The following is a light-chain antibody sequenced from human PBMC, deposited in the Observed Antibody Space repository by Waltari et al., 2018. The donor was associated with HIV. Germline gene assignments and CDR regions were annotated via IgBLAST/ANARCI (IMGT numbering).Light chain of an antibody. CDR1: NIESSS. CDR2: YDT. CDR3: QVWDSTSDHAT. J-gene: IGLJ2*01. V-gene: IGLV3-21*04. Sequence: SYVLTQPPSVSVAPGKTARISCGGKNIESSSVHWYQQKPGQAPVLVIYYDTDRPAVIHEGCSASNIGNTATRTISRVEAGDEADYDCQVWDSTSDHATFGGGTKLTV.